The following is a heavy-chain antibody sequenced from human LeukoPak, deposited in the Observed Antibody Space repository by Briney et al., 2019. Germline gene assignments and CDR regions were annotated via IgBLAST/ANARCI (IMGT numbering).Heavy chain of an antibody. CDR3: AILPDGTFNSYYYYGMDV. D-gene: IGHD6-13*01. V-gene: IGHV3-48*02. CDR1: GFTLSSYN. CDR2: ISSDSSGI. J-gene: IGHJ6*02. Sequence: GGSLRLSCAASGFTLSSYNMNWVRQAPGKGQEWVSYISSDSSGIYYADSVKGRFTISRENAKNSLYLQMNSLRDEDTAVYYCAILPDGTFNSYYYYGMDVWGQGATVTVSS.